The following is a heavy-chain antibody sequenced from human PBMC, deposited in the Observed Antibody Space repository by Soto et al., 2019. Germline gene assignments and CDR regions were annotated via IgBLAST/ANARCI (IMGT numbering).Heavy chain of an antibody. Sequence: SETLSLTCTVSGGSISSGDYYWSWVRQPPGKGLEWIGYIYYSGSTYYNPSLKSRVTISVDTSKNQFSLKLSSVTAADTAVYYCAREIYSNYEAHYYYGMDVWGQGTTVTVSS. D-gene: IGHD4-4*01. V-gene: IGHV4-30-4*01. J-gene: IGHJ6*02. CDR3: AREIYSNYEAHYYYGMDV. CDR1: GGSISSGDYY. CDR2: IYYSGST.